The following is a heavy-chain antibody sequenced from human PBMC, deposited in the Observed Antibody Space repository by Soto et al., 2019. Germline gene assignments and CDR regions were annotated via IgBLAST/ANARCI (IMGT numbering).Heavy chain of an antibody. J-gene: IGHJ6*02. Sequence: GESLKISCNGSGYSFTSYWIGWVRQMPGKGLEWMGIIYPGDSDTRYSPSFQGQVTISADKSISTAYLQWSSLKASDTAMYYCARHRPYCSSTSCYVHGMDVWGQGTTVTVSS. CDR1: GYSFTSYW. CDR2: IYPGDSDT. D-gene: IGHD2-2*01. CDR3: ARHRPYCSSTSCYVHGMDV. V-gene: IGHV5-51*01.